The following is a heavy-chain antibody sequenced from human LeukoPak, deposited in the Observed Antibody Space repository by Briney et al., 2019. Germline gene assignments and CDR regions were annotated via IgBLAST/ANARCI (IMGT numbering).Heavy chain of an antibody. CDR1: GFTFSSYA. V-gene: IGHV3-23*01. CDR3: AELGITMIGGV. CDR2: ISGSGGST. D-gene: IGHD3-10*02. Sequence: GGSLRLSCAASGFTFSSYALSWVRQAPGEGVGWVSAISGSGGSTYYADSVKGRFTISRDNAKNSLYLQMNSLRAEDTAVYYCAELGITMIGGVWGKGTTVTISS. J-gene: IGHJ6*04.